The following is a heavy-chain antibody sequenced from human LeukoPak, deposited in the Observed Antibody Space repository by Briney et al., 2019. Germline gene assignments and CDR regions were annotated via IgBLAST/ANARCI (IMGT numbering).Heavy chain of an antibody. J-gene: IGHJ3*02. D-gene: IGHD3-22*01. CDR1: GFTFSDSY. V-gene: IGHV3-11*01. CDR3: ARMDYYDSSGYYHDAFDI. Sequence: GSLRLSCAASGFTFSDSYMSWIRQAPGKGLERVSYISSSGSTIYYADSVKGRFTISRDNAKNSLYLQMNSLRAEDTAVYYCARMDYYDSSGYYHDAFDIWGQGTMVTVSS. CDR2: ISSSGSTI.